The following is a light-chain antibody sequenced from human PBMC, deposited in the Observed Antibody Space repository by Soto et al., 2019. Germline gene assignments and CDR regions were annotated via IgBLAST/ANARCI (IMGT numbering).Light chain of an antibody. CDR2: RAS. V-gene: IGKV1-39*01. CDR3: QQTYSIPWT. J-gene: IGKJ1*01. CDR1: QNIVNY. Sequence: DIQMTQSPSSLSGSVGDRVTISCRASQNIVNYLHWYQRKPGTAPRLLISRASTVRSGVPPRFSGSGSGRDFTLIISSLRPEDIGTYFCQQTYSIPWTFGPGTRVEI.